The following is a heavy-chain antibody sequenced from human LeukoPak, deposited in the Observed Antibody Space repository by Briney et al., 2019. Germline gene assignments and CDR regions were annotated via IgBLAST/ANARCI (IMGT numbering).Heavy chain of an antibody. D-gene: IGHD3-22*01. CDR1: GFTLSSDA. V-gene: IGHV3-30*02. CDR2: IRYDGINK. Sequence: GGSLRLSCAASGFTLSSDAMHWVRQAPGKGLEWVAFIRYDGINKQYADSVKGRFTISRDTSKNALYLQMNSLRAEDTAVYYCAKDSDWDRGYRFDYWGQGTLVTVSS. J-gene: IGHJ4*02. CDR3: AKDSDWDRGYRFDY.